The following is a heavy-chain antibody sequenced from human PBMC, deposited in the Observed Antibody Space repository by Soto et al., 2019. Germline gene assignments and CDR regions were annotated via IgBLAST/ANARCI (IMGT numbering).Heavy chain of an antibody. V-gene: IGHV3-21*01. CDR1: GFTFSSYS. D-gene: IGHD6-19*01. CDR3: ARVAVAGVDY. Sequence: EVQLVESGGGLVKPGGSLRLSCAASGFTFSSYSMNWVRQAPGKGLEWVSSISSSSSYIYYADSVKGRFNISRDNAKNSLYLQMNSLRAEDTAVYYCARVAVAGVDYWGQGTLVTVSS. J-gene: IGHJ4*02. CDR2: ISSSSSYI.